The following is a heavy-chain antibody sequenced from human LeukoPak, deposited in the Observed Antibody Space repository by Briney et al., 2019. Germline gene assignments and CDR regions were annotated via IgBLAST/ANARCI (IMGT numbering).Heavy chain of an antibody. CDR2: IYYSGNT. CDR1: GGSISRYY. V-gene: IGHV4-59*01. Sequence: PSETLSLTCTVSGGSISRYYWSRIRQPPGKGLEWIGYIYYSGNTNYNPSLKSRVTISVDTSKNQFSLKLSSVTAADTAVYYCARGQELWWFDYWGQGTLVTVSS. J-gene: IGHJ5*01. D-gene: IGHD2-21*01. CDR3: ARGQELWWFDY.